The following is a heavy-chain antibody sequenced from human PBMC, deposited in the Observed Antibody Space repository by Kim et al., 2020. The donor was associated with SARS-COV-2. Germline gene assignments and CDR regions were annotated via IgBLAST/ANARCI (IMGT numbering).Heavy chain of an antibody. CDR1: GFTFSDYA. CDR3: VKDMGWGNDYNPGDL. V-gene: IGHV3-9*01. D-gene: IGHD4-4*01. J-gene: IGHJ5*02. Sequence: GGSLRLSCSAFGFTFSDYAMHWARQVPGKGLEWVSSIGYNGDSIDYAGSLRGRFGISRDNAKNSLYLQMNSLRVEDTALYYCVKDMGWGNDYNPGDLWGQGTLVTVSS. CDR2: IGYNGDSI.